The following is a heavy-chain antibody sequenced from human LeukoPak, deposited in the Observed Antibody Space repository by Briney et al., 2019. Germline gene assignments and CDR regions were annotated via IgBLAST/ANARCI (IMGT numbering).Heavy chain of an antibody. V-gene: IGHV5-51*01. CDR3: ACRDLSSTWSYP. D-gene: IGHD6-13*01. CDR2: IYPGDSRV. J-gene: IGHJ5*02. CDR1: GYSVTNYW. Sequence: GESLKISCKGVGYSVTNYWIGWVRQMPGKGMEWMGVIYPGDSRVRYNPSFQGQVTISVDKSVSTAYLQWISLKASDTAMYYCACRDLSSTWSYPWGQGTLVTVSS.